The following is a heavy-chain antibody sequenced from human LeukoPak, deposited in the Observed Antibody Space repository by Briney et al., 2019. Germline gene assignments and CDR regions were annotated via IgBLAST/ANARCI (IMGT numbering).Heavy chain of an antibody. Sequence: GESLKISCKGSGYSFTSYWIGWVRQMPGKGLEWMGIIYPGDSDTRYSPSFQGQVTISADKSISTAYLQWSSLKTSDTAMYYCARPPYYYGSGSSDFDYWGQGTLVTVSS. CDR1: GYSFTSYW. CDR2: IYPGDSDT. D-gene: IGHD3-10*01. CDR3: ARPPYYYGSGSSDFDY. J-gene: IGHJ4*02. V-gene: IGHV5-51*01.